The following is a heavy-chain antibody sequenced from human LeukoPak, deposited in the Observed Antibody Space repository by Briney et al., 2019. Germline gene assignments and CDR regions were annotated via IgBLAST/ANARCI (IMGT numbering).Heavy chain of an antibody. J-gene: IGHJ5*02. CDR3: VRHCIHYANNWFDP. D-gene: IGHD2-8*01. Sequence: PSETLSLTCTVSGVSISSYYWSWIRQPPGKGLEWIGYIYYSGSTYYNPSLKSRVTISVDTSKNQFSLKLSSVTAADTAVYYCVRHCIHYANNWFDPWGQGTLVTVSS. CDR1: GVSISSYY. V-gene: IGHV4-59*08. CDR2: IYYSGST.